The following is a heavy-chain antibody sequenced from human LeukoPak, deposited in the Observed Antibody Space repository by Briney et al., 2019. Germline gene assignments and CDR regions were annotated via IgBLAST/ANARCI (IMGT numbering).Heavy chain of an antibody. CDR3: ARGLYDQPSDAFDL. D-gene: IGHD2-2*01. Sequence: GGSLRLSRVASGLTLRQFAVHWVRQAPSKGLEWVADISNVRESKHHTDSVKRRFTISRDNSKNKLYLQMTSLRADYTAVYFCARGLYDQPSDAFDLWGEGTMVTIS. CDR2: ISNVRESK. CDR1: GLTLRQFA. J-gene: IGHJ3*01. V-gene: IGHV3-30*12.